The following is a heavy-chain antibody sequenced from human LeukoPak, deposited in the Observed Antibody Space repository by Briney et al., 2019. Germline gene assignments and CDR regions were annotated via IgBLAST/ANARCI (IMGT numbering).Heavy chain of an antibody. Sequence: GGSLRLSCAASGFTFSSYAMSWVRQAPGKGLEWVSVISGSGGSTHYADSGKGRFTISRENSKNTLYLQMNSLRAENTAVYYCAKDPTSDGAGGYDNWGEGALVSVSS. CDR3: AKDPTSDGAGGYDN. V-gene: IGHV3-23*01. J-gene: IGHJ4*02. D-gene: IGHD2/OR15-2a*01. CDR1: GFTFSSYA. CDR2: ISGSGGST.